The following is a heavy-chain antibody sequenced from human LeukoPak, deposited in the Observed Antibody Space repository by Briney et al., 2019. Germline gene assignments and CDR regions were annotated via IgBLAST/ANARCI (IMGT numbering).Heavy chain of an antibody. CDR1: GFTFSSNA. CDR3: ARGRGYSSSLYYYYYGMDV. D-gene: IGHD6-13*01. CDR2: ISSNGGST. Sequence: PGGSLRLSCAASGFTFSSNAMHWVRQAPGKGLEYVSAISSNGGSTYYANSVKGRFTISRDNSKNTLYLQMGSLRAEDMAVYYCARGRGYSSSLYYYYYGMDVWGQGTTVTVSS. V-gene: IGHV3-64*01. J-gene: IGHJ6*02.